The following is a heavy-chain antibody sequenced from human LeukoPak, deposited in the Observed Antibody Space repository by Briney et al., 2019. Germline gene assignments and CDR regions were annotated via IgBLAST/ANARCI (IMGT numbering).Heavy chain of an antibody. Sequence: TSETLSLTCTVSGGSISSYYWSWIRQPPGKGLEWVGYIYYSGSAYYNPSLKSRVTISVDTSKNQFSLKLSSVTAADTAVYYCARGWFGYCSGGSCYFLDYWGQGTLVTVSS. D-gene: IGHD2-15*01. J-gene: IGHJ4*02. CDR3: ARGWFGYCSGGSCYFLDY. V-gene: IGHV4-59*12. CDR1: GGSISSYY. CDR2: IYYSGSA.